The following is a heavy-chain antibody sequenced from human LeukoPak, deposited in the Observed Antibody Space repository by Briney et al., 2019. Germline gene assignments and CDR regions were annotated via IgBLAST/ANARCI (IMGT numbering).Heavy chain of an antibody. CDR3: ARAVGASEGVDY. V-gene: IGHV3-48*01. Sequence: GGSLRLSCAASGFTFSSYNMNWGRQAPGKGLEWVSYISSSSTSIYYADSVKGRFTISRDNAENSLYLQMNSLRAEDTAVYYCARAVGASEGVDYWGRGTLVTVSS. CDR2: ISSSSTSI. D-gene: IGHD1-26*01. J-gene: IGHJ4*02. CDR1: GFTFSSYN.